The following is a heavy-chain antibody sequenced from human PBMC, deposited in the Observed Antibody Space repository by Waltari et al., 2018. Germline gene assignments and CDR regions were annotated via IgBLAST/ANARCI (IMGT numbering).Heavy chain of an antibody. Sequence: QVQLVQSGAEVKKPGASVKVSCKASGYTFTGYYMHWVRPAPGQGLEWMGWINPNSGGTNYAHKFQGRVTMTRDTSISTAYMELSRLRASDTAVYYCARREWEPRGRYYYYMDVWGKGTTVTVSS. D-gene: IGHD1-26*01. CDR2: INPNSGGT. CDR1: GYTFTGYY. V-gene: IGHV1-2*07. J-gene: IGHJ6*03. CDR3: ARREWEPRGRYYYYMDV.